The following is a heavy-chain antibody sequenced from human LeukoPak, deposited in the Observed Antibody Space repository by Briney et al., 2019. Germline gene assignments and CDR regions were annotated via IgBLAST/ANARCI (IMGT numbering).Heavy chain of an antibody. J-gene: IGHJ5*02. CDR3: ARAPYGPRWFDP. Sequence: ASVKVSCKASGFTFTSSAMQWVRQARGQRLEWIGWIVVGSGNTNYAQKFQERVTITRDMSTSTAYMELSSLRSEDTAVYYCARAPYGPRWFDPWGQGTLVTVSS. CDR1: GFTFTSSA. CDR2: IVVGSGNT. V-gene: IGHV1-58*02. D-gene: IGHD3-10*01.